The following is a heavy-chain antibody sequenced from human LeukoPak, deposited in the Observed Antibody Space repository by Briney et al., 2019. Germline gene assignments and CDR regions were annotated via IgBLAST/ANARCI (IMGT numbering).Heavy chain of an antibody. D-gene: IGHD3-22*01. Sequence: SVKVSCKASGGTFSSYAISWVRQAPGQGLEWMGGIIPIFGTANYAQKFQGRVTITADESTSTAYMELSSLRSEDTAVYYCARALDYYDSSGYPDFYYYYGMDVWGQGTTVTVSS. CDR3: ARALDYYDSSGYPDFYYYYGMDV. J-gene: IGHJ6*02. CDR1: GGTFSSYA. CDR2: IIPIFGTA. V-gene: IGHV1-69*13.